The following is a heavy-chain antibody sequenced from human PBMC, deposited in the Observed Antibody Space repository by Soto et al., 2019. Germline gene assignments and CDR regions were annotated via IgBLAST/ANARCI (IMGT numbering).Heavy chain of an antibody. V-gene: IGHV4-59*08. Sequence: SETLSLTCTVSGVSISSYYWIWIRQPPGKGLEWIGYIYYSGSTNYNPSLKSRVTISVDTSKNQFSLKLSSVTAADTAVYYCARRMAGHYFDYWGQGTLVTVSS. CDR2: IYYSGST. CDR1: GVSISSYY. J-gene: IGHJ4*02. CDR3: ARRMAGHYFDY. D-gene: IGHD6-19*01.